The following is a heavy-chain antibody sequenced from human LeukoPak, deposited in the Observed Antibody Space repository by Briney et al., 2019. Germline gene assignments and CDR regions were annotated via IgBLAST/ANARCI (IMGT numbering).Heavy chain of an antibody. CDR3: VATALRRRKDYYGMDV. D-gene: IGHD4-17*01. Sequence: SETLSLTCTVSGGSISSYYWSWIRQPPGKGLEWIGYIYYSGSTNYNPFLKSRVTISVDTSKNQFSLKLSSVTAADTAVYYCVATALRRRKDYYGMDVWGKGTTVTVSS. V-gene: IGHV4-59*01. J-gene: IGHJ6*04. CDR1: GGSISSYY. CDR2: IYYSGST.